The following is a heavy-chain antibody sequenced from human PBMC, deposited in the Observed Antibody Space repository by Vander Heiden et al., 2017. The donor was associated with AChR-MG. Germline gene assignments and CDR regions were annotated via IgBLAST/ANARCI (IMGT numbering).Heavy chain of an antibody. CDR1: GFTFVSYT. J-gene: IGHJ4*02. CDR2: ISSSGTTI. V-gene: IGHV3-21*01. D-gene: IGHD1-26*01. CDR3: ATSGTYRPFDN. Sequence: EGQLVESGGGLVKPGGSLRLSCAASGFTFVSYTMDWVRQAPGKGPEWVSSISSSGTTIHYADSVKGRFAISRDNTKHLLHLQMDSLTGDDTAVYYCATSGTYRPFDNWGQGTLVTVSS.